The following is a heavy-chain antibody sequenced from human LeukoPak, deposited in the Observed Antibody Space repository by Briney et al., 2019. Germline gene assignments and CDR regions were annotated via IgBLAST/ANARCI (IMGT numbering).Heavy chain of an antibody. D-gene: IGHD6-19*01. Sequence: SETLSLTCTVSGGSISSYYWSWIRQPPGKGLEWIGYIYYSGSTNYNPSLKSRVTISVDTSKNQFSLKLSSVTAADTAVYYCARASSGWYNWFDPWGQGTLVTVSP. CDR2: IYYSGST. CDR3: ARASSGWYNWFDP. V-gene: IGHV4-59*01. CDR1: GGSISSYY. J-gene: IGHJ5*02.